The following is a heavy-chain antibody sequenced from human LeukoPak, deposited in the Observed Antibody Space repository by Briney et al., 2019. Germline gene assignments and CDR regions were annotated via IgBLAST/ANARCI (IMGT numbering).Heavy chain of an antibody. D-gene: IGHD3-22*01. J-gene: IGHJ3*02. V-gene: IGHV4-59*11. CDR2: IYYSGST. CDR1: GGSISSHY. Sequence: PSETLSLTCTVSGGSISSHYWSWIRQPPGKGLEWIGYIYYSGSTNYNPSLKSRVTISVDTSKNQFSLKLSSVTAADTAVYYCAREEVYDSSGYLDAFDIWGQGTMVTVSS. CDR3: AREEVYDSSGYLDAFDI.